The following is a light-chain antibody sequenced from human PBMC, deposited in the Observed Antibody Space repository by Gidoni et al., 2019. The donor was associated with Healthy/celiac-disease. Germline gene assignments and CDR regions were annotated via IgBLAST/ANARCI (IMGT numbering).Light chain of an antibody. CDR3: QQYNNWPQT. V-gene: IGKV3-15*01. Sequence: EIVMTQSPATLSVSPGERATLACRASHSVSSNLAWYQQKPCQAPRLRIYGASTRATGIPARFSGSGSGTEFTLTISSLQSEDFAVYYCQQYNNWPQTFGQGTKVEIK. J-gene: IGKJ1*01. CDR2: GAS. CDR1: HSVSSN.